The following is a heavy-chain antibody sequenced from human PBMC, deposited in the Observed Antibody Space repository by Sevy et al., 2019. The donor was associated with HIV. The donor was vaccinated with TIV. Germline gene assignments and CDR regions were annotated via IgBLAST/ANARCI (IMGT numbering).Heavy chain of an antibody. D-gene: IGHD6-19*01. CDR1: GGSISSYY. CDR2: SNYSGST. J-gene: IGHJ4*02. CDR3: ARDPITVAPYFDY. Sequence: SETLSLTCTVSGGSISSYYCSWIRQPPGKGLEWIGYSNYSGSTNYNPSLKSRVTISIDTSKNQFSLKLTSVTAADTAVYYCARDPITVAPYFDYWGQGTLVTVSS. V-gene: IGHV4-59*01.